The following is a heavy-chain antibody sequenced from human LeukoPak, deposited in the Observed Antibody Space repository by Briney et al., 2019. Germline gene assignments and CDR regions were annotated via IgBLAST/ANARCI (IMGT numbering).Heavy chain of an antibody. Sequence: SETLSLTCNVSGGSISDNDYSWDWIRKPPGKALNGWGGIHYSGTTYSNPSLKSRISISVDTSKSQFSLKLRSVTAADTAVYYCARRYYFVSGSYYPFDFWGQGTLVTVSS. D-gene: IGHD3-10*01. CDR3: ARRYYFVSGSYYPFDF. CDR2: IHYSGTT. J-gene: IGHJ4*02. CDR1: GGSISDNDYS. V-gene: IGHV4-39*01.